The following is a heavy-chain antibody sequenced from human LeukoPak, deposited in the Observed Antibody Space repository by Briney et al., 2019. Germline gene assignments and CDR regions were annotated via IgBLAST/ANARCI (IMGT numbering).Heavy chain of an antibody. D-gene: IGHD3-9*01. CDR1: GFTFSSYG. J-gene: IGHJ4*02. CDR3: AREGYDILTGYYTTPN. Sequence: GGSLRLSCAASGFTFSSYGMHWVRQAPGKGLEWVAVIWYDGSNKYYADSVKGRFTISRDNSKNTLYLQMNSLRDEDTAVYYCAREGYDILTGYYTTPNWGQGTLVTVSS. V-gene: IGHV3-33*01. CDR2: IWYDGSNK.